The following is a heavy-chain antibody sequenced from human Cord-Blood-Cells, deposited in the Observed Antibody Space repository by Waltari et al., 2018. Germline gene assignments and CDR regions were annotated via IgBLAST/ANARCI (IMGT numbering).Heavy chain of an antibody. CDR3: ARDKNSGSYFDY. CDR1: GFTFSSYA. Sequence: QVQLVESGGGVVQPGRSLRLSCAASGFTFSSYAMHWVRQAPGKGLGWVAVISYEGSNKDYAGSVKGRFTISRDNSKNTLYLQMNSLRAEDTAVYYCARDKNSGSYFDYWGQGTLVTVSS. D-gene: IGHD1-26*01. J-gene: IGHJ4*02. CDR2: ISYEGSNK. V-gene: IGHV3-30-3*01.